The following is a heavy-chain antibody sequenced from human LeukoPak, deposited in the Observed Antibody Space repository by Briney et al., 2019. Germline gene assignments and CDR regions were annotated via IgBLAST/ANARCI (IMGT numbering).Heavy chain of an antibody. J-gene: IGHJ5*01. CDR1: GYTFTKYG. CDR2: ISTYNGDT. D-gene: IGHD3-10*01. Sequence: ASVKVSCKASGYTFTKYGLGWVRQAPGQGLEWMGWISTYNGDTYFAQKVQGRVTMTTETATGTGYIELRSLRCDDRALYYCARTPNYGSGSLFFWFDSWGQGTLVTVSS. V-gene: IGHV1-18*01. CDR3: ARTPNYGSGSLFFWFDS.